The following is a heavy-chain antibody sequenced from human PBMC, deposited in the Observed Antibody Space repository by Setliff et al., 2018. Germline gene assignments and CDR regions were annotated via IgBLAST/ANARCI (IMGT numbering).Heavy chain of an antibody. CDR3: ARVGSKPQLGWFNP. J-gene: IGHJ5*02. CDR2: ISYSSSYI. V-gene: IGHV3-21*01. D-gene: IGHD1-26*01. Sequence: ETLSLSCAASGFTFSAHYMDWLRQAPGKGLEWVSSISYSSSYIYYADSVKGRFTISRDNARNTLYLQMNSLTAEDTAVYYCARVGSKPQLGWFNPWGQGTLVTVSS. CDR1: GFTFSAHY.